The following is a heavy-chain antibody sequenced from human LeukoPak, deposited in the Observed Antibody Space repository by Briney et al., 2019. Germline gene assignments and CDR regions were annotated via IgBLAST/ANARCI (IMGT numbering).Heavy chain of an antibody. CDR2: ISSNGGST. D-gene: IGHD6-19*01. Sequence: GGSLRLSCSASGFTFSSYAMHWVRQAPGKGLEYVSAISSNGGSTYYADSVKGRFTISTDNSKNTLYLQMSSLRAEDTAVYYCVKDPRSGWPRNYGMDVWGQGTTVTVSS. CDR3: VKDPRSGWPRNYGMDV. V-gene: IGHV3-64D*09. J-gene: IGHJ6*02. CDR1: GFTFSSYA.